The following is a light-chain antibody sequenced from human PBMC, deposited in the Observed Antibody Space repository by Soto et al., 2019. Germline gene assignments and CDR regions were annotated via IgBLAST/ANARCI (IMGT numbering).Light chain of an antibody. Sequence: EIVLTQSPATLSLSPGERATLSCRASQSVSIYLAWYQQKPGQAPRLLIYDASNRATGIPARFSGSGSGTDFTLTISRLEPEDFAVYYCQQRSNWYTFGQGTKLEIK. V-gene: IGKV3-11*01. CDR3: QQRSNWYT. CDR1: QSVSIY. CDR2: DAS. J-gene: IGKJ2*01.